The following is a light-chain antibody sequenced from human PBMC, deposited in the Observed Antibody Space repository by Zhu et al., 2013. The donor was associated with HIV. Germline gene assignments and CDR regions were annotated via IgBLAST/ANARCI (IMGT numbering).Light chain of an antibody. CDR2: GAS. Sequence: PGERATLSCRASQSVTSNYIAWYQQKIGQAPRLLIYGASSRATGIPDRFSGSGSGTDFTLTISRLEPEDFAVYYCQQYGGSPRTFGQGTKVEIK. CDR3: QQYGGSPRT. CDR1: QSVTSNY. V-gene: IGKV3-20*01. J-gene: IGKJ1*01.